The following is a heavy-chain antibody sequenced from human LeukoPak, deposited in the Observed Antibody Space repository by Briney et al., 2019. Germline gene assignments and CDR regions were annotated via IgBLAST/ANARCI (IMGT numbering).Heavy chain of an antibody. J-gene: IGHJ4*02. CDR2: IYHSWST. Sequence: SQTLSLTCTVSGGSISSGGYYWSWIRQHPGKGLEWIGYIYHSWSTYYNPSLKSRVTISVDTSKNQFSLKLSSVTAADTAVYYCARDHRMVATWSGFDYWGQGTLVTVSS. D-gene: IGHD5-12*01. CDR3: ARDHRMVATWSGFDY. CDR1: GGSISSGGYY. V-gene: IGHV4-31*03.